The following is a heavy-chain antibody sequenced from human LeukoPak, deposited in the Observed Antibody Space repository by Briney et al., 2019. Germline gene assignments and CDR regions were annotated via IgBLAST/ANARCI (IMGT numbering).Heavy chain of an antibody. Sequence: GGSLRLSCAGSGFTFSSYAMTWVRQAPGKGLEWVSAISGSGTTTFYADSVKGRFTISRDNSKSTLYLQMNSLGAEDTALYYCVKGTSVAGTCYHFDYWGQGTLVTVSS. J-gene: IGHJ4*02. CDR1: GFTFSSYA. D-gene: IGHD6-19*01. CDR2: ISGSGTTT. CDR3: VKGTSVAGTCYHFDY. V-gene: IGHV3-23*01.